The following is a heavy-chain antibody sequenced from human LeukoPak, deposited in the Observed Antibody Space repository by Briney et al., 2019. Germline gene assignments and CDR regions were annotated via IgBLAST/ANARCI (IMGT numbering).Heavy chain of an antibody. CDR2: IGTYNGNP. J-gene: IGHJ3*01. Sequence: ASVKVSCMASGYTFTTYAISWVRQAPGQGLEWMGWIGTYNGNPDYAQNLQGRVTMTTDTSTSTAYMELRNLKSDDTAVYYCAREDPGGAFDVWGRGTMVTASS. V-gene: IGHV1-18*01. D-gene: IGHD3-16*01. CDR3: AREDPGGAFDV. CDR1: GYTFTTYA.